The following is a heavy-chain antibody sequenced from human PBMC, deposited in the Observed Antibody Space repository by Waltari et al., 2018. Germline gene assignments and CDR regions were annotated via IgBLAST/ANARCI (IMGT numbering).Heavy chain of an antibody. CDR1: GDSISSSRYY. V-gene: IGHV4-39*07. CDR2: IYYSVST. Sequence: QLPLQESGPGLVKPSETLSLTCTVYGDSISSSRYYWGWLRQPPGKGLEWIGSIYYSVSTYYNPSLKSRVTISVDTSKNQFSLKLSSVTAADTAVYYCATGYGSGSQSGYFDYWGQGTLVTVSS. J-gene: IGHJ4*02. D-gene: IGHD3-10*01. CDR3: ATGYGSGSQSGYFDY.